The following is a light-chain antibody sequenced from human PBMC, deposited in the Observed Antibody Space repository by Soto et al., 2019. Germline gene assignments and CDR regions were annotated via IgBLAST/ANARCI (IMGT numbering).Light chain of an antibody. CDR1: QNVSSNY. Sequence: EIVLTQSPGTLSLSPGERATLSCRASQNVSSNYLAWYQQRPGQAPRLLMYGAFIRATGIPARIRGSGSGTDFTVTISRLEPEDFAVYYCQYYGGYYDSSPRYTFGQGIKLDIK. V-gene: IGKV3-20*01. J-gene: IGKJ2*01. CDR3: QYYGGYYDSSPRYT. CDR2: GAF.